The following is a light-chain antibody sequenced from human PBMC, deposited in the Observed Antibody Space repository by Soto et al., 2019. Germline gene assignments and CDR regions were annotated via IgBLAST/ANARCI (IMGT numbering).Light chain of an antibody. Sequence: DIQMTQSPSSLSASVGDRVTITCRASQSITGYLNWYQQKPGKAPKLLIYAASSLQSGFPSRFSGSGSGTDFTLTISSLQPEDFATYYCQQSYSIPYTFGQGTKLEIK. CDR2: AAS. V-gene: IGKV1-39*01. J-gene: IGKJ2*01. CDR1: QSITGY. CDR3: QQSYSIPYT.